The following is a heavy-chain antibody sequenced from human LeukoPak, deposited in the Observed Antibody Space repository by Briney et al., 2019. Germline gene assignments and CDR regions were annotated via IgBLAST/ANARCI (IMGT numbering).Heavy chain of an antibody. V-gene: IGHV3-20*01. CDR1: GFTFSSSA. J-gene: IGHJ3*02. Sequence: GGSLRLSCAASGFTFSSSAMSWVRQAPGKGLEWVSGINWNGGSTGYADSVKGRFTISRDNAKNSLYLQMNSLRAEDTALYHCARRGYSGYDDAFDIWGQGTMVTVSS. D-gene: IGHD5-12*01. CDR2: INWNGGST. CDR3: ARRGYSGYDDAFDI.